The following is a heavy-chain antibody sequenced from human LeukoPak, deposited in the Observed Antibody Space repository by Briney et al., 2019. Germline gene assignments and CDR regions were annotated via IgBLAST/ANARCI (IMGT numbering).Heavy chain of an antibody. D-gene: IGHD2-2*01. CDR2: ISYDGSDK. CDR1: GFTFSSYA. J-gene: IGHJ5*02. Sequence: PGGSLRLSCAASGFTFSSYAMHWVRQAPGKGLEWMSVISYDGSDKYYADSVKDRFTISRDNSKNTLYLQMNSLRAEDTAVYYCARDRTYAVGWFDPWGQGTLVTVSS. CDR3: ARDRTYAVGWFDP. V-gene: IGHV3-30*04.